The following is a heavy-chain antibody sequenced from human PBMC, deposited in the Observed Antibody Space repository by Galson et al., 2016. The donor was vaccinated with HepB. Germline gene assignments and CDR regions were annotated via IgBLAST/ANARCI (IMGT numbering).Heavy chain of an antibody. CDR2: IYYSRSP. V-gene: IGHV4-31*03. CDR1: DDSISSTGHY. CDR3: ARQYASRLIDY. Sequence: TLSLTCNVSDDSISSTGHYWHWIRQHPEKGLEWIGSIYYSRSPYHNPSRGSRLTISIGTSKEHFSLDLTSVPAADTAMYYCARQYASRLIDYWGQGTLVTVSS. J-gene: IGHJ4*02. D-gene: IGHD2-8*01.